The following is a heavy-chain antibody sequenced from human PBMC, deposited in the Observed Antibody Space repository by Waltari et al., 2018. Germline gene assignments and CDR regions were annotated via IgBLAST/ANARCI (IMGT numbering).Heavy chain of an antibody. CDR3: ARHNNGWHYDILTAYYNL. Sequence: QMQLQESGPGLVTPSETLSLTCSVFGVPISTSAFHCGGIRQPPGAGLGRLGSIYYSGSTYYSPSLKSRVTISMDPSKNQFSLKMESLTAADTAVYYCARHNNGWHYDILTAYYNLWGQGTRVLVSS. CDR1: GVPISTSAFH. V-gene: IGHV4-39*01. CDR2: IYYSGST. J-gene: IGHJ4*02. D-gene: IGHD3-9*01.